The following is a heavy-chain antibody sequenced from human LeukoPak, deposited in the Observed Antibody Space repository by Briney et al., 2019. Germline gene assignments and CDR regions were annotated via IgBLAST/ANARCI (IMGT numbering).Heavy chain of an antibody. CDR2: IYYSGST. J-gene: IGHJ4*02. CDR1: GGSISSSSYY. Sequence: SETLSLTCTVSGGSISSSSYYWGWIRQPPGKGLEWIGSIYYSGSTYYNPSLKSRVTISVDTSKNQFSLKLSSVTAADTAVYYCARRERYYDILTGYCEDYFDYWGQGTLVTVSS. V-gene: IGHV4-39*01. CDR3: ARRERYYDILTGYCEDYFDY. D-gene: IGHD3-9*01.